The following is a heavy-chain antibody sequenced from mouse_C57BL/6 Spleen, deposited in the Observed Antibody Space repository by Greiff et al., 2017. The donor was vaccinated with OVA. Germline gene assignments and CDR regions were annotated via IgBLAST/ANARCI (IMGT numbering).Heavy chain of an antibody. CDR1: GYTFTDYY. D-gene: IGHD2-5*01. CDR3: ARGYYSNYVYYAMDY. V-gene: IGHV1-26*01. J-gene: IGHJ4*01. CDR2: INPNNGGT. Sequence: EVQLQQSGPELVKPGASVKISCKASGYTFTDYYMNWVKQSHGKSLEWIGDINPNNGGTSYNQKFKGKATLTVDKSSSTAYMELRSLTSEDSAVYYCARGYYSNYVYYAMDYWGQGTSVTVSS.